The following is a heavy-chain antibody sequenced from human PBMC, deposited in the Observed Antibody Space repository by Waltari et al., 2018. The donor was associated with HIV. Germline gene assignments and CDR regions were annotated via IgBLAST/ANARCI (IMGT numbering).Heavy chain of an antibody. CDR1: GGSFISYH. CDR2: SYYTGRT. Sequence: QVQLQESGPGLVKPSETLSLTCSVSGGSFISYHWTWIRPPPGKGLEWIGYSYYTGRTNCNPSLKSRVTISVDTSKNQFSLRLRSVTAADTAVYYCARGLFGVGSNWFDPWGQGILVTVSS. D-gene: IGHD3-3*01. V-gene: IGHV4-59*01. J-gene: IGHJ5*02. CDR3: ARGLFGVGSNWFDP.